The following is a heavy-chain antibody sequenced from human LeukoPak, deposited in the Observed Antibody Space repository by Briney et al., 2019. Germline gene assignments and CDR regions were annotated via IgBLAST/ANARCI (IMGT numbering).Heavy chain of an antibody. J-gene: IGHJ4*02. D-gene: IGHD2-15*01. CDR2: ISTSGGGA. Sequence: GGSLSLSCAVSGFAISSHAKIWVRHAPGKGLERVSTISTSGGGADYSDSGKGLFIISRDTSKYPLYLQMNSLRADDTAFSCCASRVPFSGGIGYGLQYWGQGTLVTVSS. CDR1: GFAISSHA. V-gene: IGHV3-23*01. CDR3: ASRVPFSGGIGYGLQY.